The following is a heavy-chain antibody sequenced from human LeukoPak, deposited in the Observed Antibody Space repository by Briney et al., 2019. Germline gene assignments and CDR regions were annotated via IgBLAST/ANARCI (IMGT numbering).Heavy chain of an antibody. J-gene: IGHJ4*02. CDR3: ARGLNDYYDSSGKDC. V-gene: IGHV1-46*01. CDR1: GYTFTSYY. D-gene: IGHD3-22*01. CDR2: INPSGGST. Sequence: ASVKVSCKASGYTFTSYYMHWVRQAPGQGLEWMGIINPSGGSTSYAQRFQGRVTMTRDTSTRTVYMELSSLRSEDTAVYYCARGLNDYYDSSGKDCWGQGTLVTVSS.